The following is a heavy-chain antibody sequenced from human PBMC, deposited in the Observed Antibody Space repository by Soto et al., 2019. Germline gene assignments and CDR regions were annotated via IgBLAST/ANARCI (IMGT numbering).Heavy chain of an antibody. Sequence: QLQLHESGPGLVKPSETLSLTCTVSGASISTSAYYWGWVRQPPGKGLEWIGSLHFSGSTYYNPPLRSRVTFSVDTSKNHLSLKLTSVTAADTAIYYCARPSLIGGKAAFGYWGQGTLVIVSS. CDR2: LHFSGST. J-gene: IGHJ4*02. CDR1: GASISTSAYY. D-gene: IGHD2-15*01. V-gene: IGHV4-39*02. CDR3: ARPSLIGGKAAFGY.